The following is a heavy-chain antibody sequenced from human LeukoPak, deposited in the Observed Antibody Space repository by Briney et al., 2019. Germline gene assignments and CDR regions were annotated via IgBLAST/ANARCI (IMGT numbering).Heavy chain of an antibody. CDR2: ISYDGSNK. CDR1: GFTFSSYG. CDR3: AKDRYGDSYCFDY. Sequence: HPGGSLRLSCAASGFTFSSYGMHWVRQAPGKGLEWVAVISYDGSNKYYADSVKGRFTISRDNSKNTLYLQMNSLRAEDTAVYYCAKDRYGDSYCFDYWGQGTLVTVSS. V-gene: IGHV3-30*18. D-gene: IGHD4-17*01. J-gene: IGHJ4*02.